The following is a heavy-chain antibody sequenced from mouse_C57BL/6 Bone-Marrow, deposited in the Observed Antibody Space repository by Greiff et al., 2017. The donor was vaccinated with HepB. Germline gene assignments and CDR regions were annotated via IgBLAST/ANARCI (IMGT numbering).Heavy chain of an antibody. Sequence: VQVVESGPGLVQPSQSLSITCTVSGFSLTSYGVHWVRQSPGKGLEWLGVIWRGGSTDYNAAFMSRLSITKDNSKSQVFFKMNSLQADDTAIYYCAKDYYGSSRDAMDYWGQGTSVTVSS. J-gene: IGHJ4*01. V-gene: IGHV2-5*01. CDR2: IWRGGST. D-gene: IGHD1-1*01. CDR1: GFSLTSYG. CDR3: AKDYYGSSRDAMDY.